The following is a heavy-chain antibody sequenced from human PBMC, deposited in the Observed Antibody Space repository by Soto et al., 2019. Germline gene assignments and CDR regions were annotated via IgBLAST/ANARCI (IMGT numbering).Heavy chain of an antibody. CDR3: AKSNRPIQLWLEYYYYGMDV. V-gene: IGHV3-23*01. D-gene: IGHD5-18*01. CDR2: ISGSGGST. CDR1: GFTFSSYA. Sequence: EVQLLESGGGLVQPGGSLRLSCAASGFTFSSYAMSWVRQAPGKGLEWVSAISGSGGSTYYADSVKGRFTISRDNSKNTLYLQMNSLRAEDTAVYYCAKSNRPIQLWLEYYYYGMDVWGQGTKVTVSS. J-gene: IGHJ6*02.